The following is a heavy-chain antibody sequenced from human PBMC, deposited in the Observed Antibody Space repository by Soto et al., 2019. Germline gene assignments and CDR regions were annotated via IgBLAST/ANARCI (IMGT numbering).Heavy chain of an antibody. Sequence: SETLSLTCSVSGGSISGSYWSWIRQSPGKGLEWLGYVYYTGSTNYSPSLKSRVSISVDTSKNEFSLRLSSVTAADTAVYFCARSVAVPGAHIDYWGQGTQVTVSS. D-gene: IGHD6-19*01. CDR3: ARSVAVPGAHIDY. CDR1: GGSISGSY. J-gene: IGHJ4*02. CDR2: VYYTGST. V-gene: IGHV4-59*01.